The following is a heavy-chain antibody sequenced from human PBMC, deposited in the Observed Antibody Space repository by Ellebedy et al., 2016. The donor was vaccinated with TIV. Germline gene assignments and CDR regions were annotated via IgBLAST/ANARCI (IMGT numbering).Heavy chain of an antibody. CDR2: IPRDSDAM. J-gene: IGHJ3*02. V-gene: IGHV3-48*02. Sequence: PGGSLRLSCPASGFTFSSFSMNWVRQAPGKGLEWVSYIPRDSDAMSYADSVKGRFTISRDNAKNSLYLQMNSLRDADTAVYYCVRDLHWAFDIWGQGTVVTVSS. CDR3: VRDLHWAFDI. D-gene: IGHD1-1*01. CDR1: GFTFSSFS.